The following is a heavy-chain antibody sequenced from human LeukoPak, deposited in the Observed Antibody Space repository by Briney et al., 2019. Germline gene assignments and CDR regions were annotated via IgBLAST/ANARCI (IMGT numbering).Heavy chain of an antibody. CDR2: INPNGGGT. CDR1: GYTFTSYY. Sequence: ASVKVSCKASGYTFTSYYIHWVRQAPGEGLEWMGWINPNGGGTSYAQKFQGRVTMTGDTSISTAYMDLSRLRSDDTAVYYCARVGAGNCCFFNYWGQGTLVTVSS. D-gene: IGHD2-15*01. CDR3: ARVGAGNCCFFNY. V-gene: IGHV1-2*02. J-gene: IGHJ4*02.